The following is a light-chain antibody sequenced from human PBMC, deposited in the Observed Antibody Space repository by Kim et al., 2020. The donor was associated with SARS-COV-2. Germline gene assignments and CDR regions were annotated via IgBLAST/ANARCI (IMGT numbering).Light chain of an antibody. CDR2: STT. Sequence: QTVVTQEPSLTVSPGGTVILTCASSTVAVTSEYYPSWIQQKPGQEPRALIYSTTKKHSWTPARFSGSLLGGKAALTLSTVQPVDEADYYCLLYYSGTQVFGGGTQLTVL. V-gene: IGLV7-43*01. CDR1: TVAVTSEYY. CDR3: LLYYSGTQV. J-gene: IGLJ3*02.